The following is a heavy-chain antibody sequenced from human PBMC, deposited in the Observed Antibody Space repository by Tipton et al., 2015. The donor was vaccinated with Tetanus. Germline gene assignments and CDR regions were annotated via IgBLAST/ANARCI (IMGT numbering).Heavy chain of an antibody. CDR2: IYYNGNM. CDR1: SYA. Sequence: SYALAWVRQAPGKGLEWIGNIYYNGNMLENPSLKGRVTLSLDKSKNQFSLNLTSVTAADTAVYYCARTADNWFDPWGQGILVTVSS. V-gene: IGHV4-39*01. CDR3: ARTADNWFDP. D-gene: IGHD2-21*02. J-gene: IGHJ5*02.